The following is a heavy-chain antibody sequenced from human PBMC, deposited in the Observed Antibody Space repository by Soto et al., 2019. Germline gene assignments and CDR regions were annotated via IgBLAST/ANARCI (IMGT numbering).Heavy chain of an antibody. CDR3: AKDLAEWLLYGYYYGMHV. J-gene: IGHJ6*02. D-gene: IGHD3-3*01. V-gene: IGHV3-30*18. CDR1: GFTFSNFG. CDR2: ISYDGSNK. Sequence: GGSLRLSCAASGFTFSNFGMHCVRQAPGKGLEGVAIISYDGSNKYCADSVKGRFTISRDNSKDTLYMQMTSARAEDTAVYYCAKDLAEWLLYGYYYGMHVWGQGTTVTVSS.